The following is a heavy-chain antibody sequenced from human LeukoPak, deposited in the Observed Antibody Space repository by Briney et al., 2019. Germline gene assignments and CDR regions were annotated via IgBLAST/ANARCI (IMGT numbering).Heavy chain of an antibody. J-gene: IGHJ5*02. D-gene: IGHD6-19*01. V-gene: IGHV3-23*01. CDR3: AEGGSSGWYLSNWFDP. CDR1: GFSFSTYV. Sequence: GGSLRLSCAASGFSFSTYVMSWVRQAPGKGLEWVSSVSPTGTGGGTYYADSVKGRFTLSRDNSKNMVYMQMNRLRAEDTAVYYCAEGGSSGWYLSNWFDPWGQGTLVTVSS. CDR2: VSPTGTGGGT.